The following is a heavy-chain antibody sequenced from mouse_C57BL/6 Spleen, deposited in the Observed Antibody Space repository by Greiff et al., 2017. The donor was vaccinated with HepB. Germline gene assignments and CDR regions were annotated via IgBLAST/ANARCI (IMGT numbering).Heavy chain of an antibody. CDR2: ISSGSSTS. D-gene: IGHD1-1*01. CDR1: GFTFSDYG. J-gene: IGHJ4*01. Sequence: DVMLVESGGGLVKPGGSLKLSCAASGFTFSDYGMHWVRQAPEKGLEWVAYISSGSSTSYYADTVKGRFTIARDNAKNTLFLQMTSLRSEDTAMYYCARPGTTVVDYYAMDYWGQGTSVTVSS. V-gene: IGHV5-17*01. CDR3: ARPGTTVVDYYAMDY.